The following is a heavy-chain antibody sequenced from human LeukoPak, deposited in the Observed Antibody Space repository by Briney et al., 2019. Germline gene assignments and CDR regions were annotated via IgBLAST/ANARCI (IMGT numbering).Heavy chain of an antibody. J-gene: IGHJ4*02. Sequence: PGGSLRFSCAASGFTVSSNYMSWVRQAPGKGLEWVSVIYSGGSTYYADSVKGRFTISRDNSKNTLYLQMNSLRAEDTAVYYCAAITMVRGWVLDYWGQGTLVTVSS. V-gene: IGHV3-66*01. D-gene: IGHD3-10*01. CDR2: IYSGGST. CDR3: AAITMVRGWVLDY. CDR1: GFTVSSNY.